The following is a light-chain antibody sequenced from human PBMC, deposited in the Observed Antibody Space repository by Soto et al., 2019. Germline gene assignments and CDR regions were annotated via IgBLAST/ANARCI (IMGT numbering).Light chain of an antibody. J-gene: IGLJ3*02. CDR2: EVS. CDR1: SSDVGKYDY. Sequence: QSALTQPPSASGSPGQSVTISCTGTSSDVGKYDYVSWFQHHPGKAPKLIIYEVSKRPSGVPDRFSGSKSGNTASLIISGLQGDDEGDYYCCAYVSSNTLLFGGGTKVTVL. CDR3: CAYVSSNTLL. V-gene: IGLV2-8*01.